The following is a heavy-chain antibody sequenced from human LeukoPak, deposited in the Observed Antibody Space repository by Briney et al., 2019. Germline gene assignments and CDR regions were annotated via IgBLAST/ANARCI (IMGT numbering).Heavy chain of an antibody. CDR3: TRARGYSFYYYYGMDV. CDR2: IRSKAYGGTT. Sequence: GGSLRLSCAASGFTFSSYGMHWVRQAPGKGLEWVGFIRSKAYGGTTEYAASVKGRFTISRDDSKSIAYLQMNSLKTEDTAVYYCTRARGYSFYYYYGMDVWGQGTTVTVSS. D-gene: IGHD4-11*01. J-gene: IGHJ6*02. CDR1: GFTFSSYG. V-gene: IGHV3-49*04.